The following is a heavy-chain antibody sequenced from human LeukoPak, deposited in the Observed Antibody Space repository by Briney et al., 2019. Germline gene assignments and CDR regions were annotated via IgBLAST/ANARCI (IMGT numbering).Heavy chain of an antibody. CDR1: GYNFTSYW. D-gene: IGHD5-24*01. J-gene: IGHJ4*02. V-gene: IGHV5-51*01. CDR3: ARRRDGYNYVGTDY. Sequence: ESLKIFCRASGYNFTSYWISCVRQMPGKGLQWWVIINTGDSGTTYSASFQGQVTISADKSVSTVYLQWTRLKASDTDMYYCARRRDGYNYVGTDYWGQGTLVTVSS. CDR2: INTGDSGT.